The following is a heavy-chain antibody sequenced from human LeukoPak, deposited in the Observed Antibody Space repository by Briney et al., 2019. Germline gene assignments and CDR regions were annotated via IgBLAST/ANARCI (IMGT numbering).Heavy chain of an antibody. CDR3: ARELRRGVRCSGGSCYRSAEYFQH. CDR1: GFTFSSYG. Sequence: PGGSLRLSCAASGFTFSSYGMHWVRQAPGKGLEWVAVIWYDGSNKYYADSVKGRFTISRDNSKNTLYLQMNSLRAEDTAVYYCARELRRGVRCSGGSCYRSAEYFQHWGQGTLVTVSS. J-gene: IGHJ1*01. D-gene: IGHD2-15*01. CDR2: IWYDGSNK. V-gene: IGHV3-33*01.